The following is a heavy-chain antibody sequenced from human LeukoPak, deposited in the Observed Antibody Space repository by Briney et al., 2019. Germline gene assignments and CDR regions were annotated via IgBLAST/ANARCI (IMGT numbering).Heavy chain of an antibody. CDR2: IYYSGSS. Sequence: SETLSLTCTVSGGPITTYFWSWIRQPPGKGLEWIGYIYYSGSSNYNPSLESRVTISIDTSKNQFSLKLSSVTAADTAVYYCARGDTAMGPNWFDPWGQGTLVTVSS. V-gene: IGHV4-59*08. J-gene: IGHJ5*02. CDR1: GGPITTYF. D-gene: IGHD5-18*01. CDR3: ARGDTAMGPNWFDP.